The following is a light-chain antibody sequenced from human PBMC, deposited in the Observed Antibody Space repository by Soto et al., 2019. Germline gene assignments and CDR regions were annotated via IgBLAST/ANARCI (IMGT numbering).Light chain of an antibody. CDR3: MQALQTPRT. CDR1: QTLLHSNGYNY. V-gene: IGKV2-28*01. J-gene: IGKJ2*02. CDR2: LGS. Sequence: DIVMTQSPLSLPVTPGEPASISCGSSQTLLHSNGYNYLDWYLQKAGQSPRLLIYLGSNRASGVPDMFSGRGSGTDFTLKISRVEAEDVGVYYCMQALQTPRTFGQGTRWRL.